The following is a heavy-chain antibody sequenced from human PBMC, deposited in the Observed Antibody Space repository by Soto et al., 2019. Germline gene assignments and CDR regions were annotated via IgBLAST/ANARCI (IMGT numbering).Heavy chain of an antibody. D-gene: IGHD6-19*01. J-gene: IGHJ4*02. Sequence: ASVKVSCKASGYTFTSYGISWVRQAPGQGLEWMGWISAYNGNTNYAQKLQGRVTMTTDTSTSTAYMELRSLRSDDTAVYYCARDKSMRTSPLFMKWLVPFDYWGQGTLVTVSS. V-gene: IGHV1-18*01. CDR1: GYTFTSYG. CDR3: ARDKSMRTSPLFMKWLVPFDY. CDR2: ISAYNGNT.